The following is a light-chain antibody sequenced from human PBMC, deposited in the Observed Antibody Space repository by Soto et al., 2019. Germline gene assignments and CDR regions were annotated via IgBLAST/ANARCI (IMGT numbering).Light chain of an antibody. Sequence: ETVMTQSPATLSASPGERATVSCRASQNIGNNLAWYQQRPGQAPRLVIHSASTRATGIPVRFSGSGSGTEFTLTISSLQSEDFAVYYCQQYHDWPPVSFGGGTKLQVK. V-gene: IGKV3-15*01. CDR2: SAS. CDR3: QQYHDWPPVS. CDR1: QNIGNN. J-gene: IGKJ4*01.